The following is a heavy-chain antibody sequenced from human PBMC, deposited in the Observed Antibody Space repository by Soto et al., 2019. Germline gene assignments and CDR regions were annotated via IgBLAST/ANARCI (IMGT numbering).Heavy chain of an antibody. J-gene: IGHJ4*02. CDR1: GFTFSSYA. D-gene: IGHD3-16*02. CDR3: AKGGDYDYVWGSYRLPLDY. Sequence: EVQLLESGGGLVQPGGSLRLSCAASGFTFSSYAMSWVRQAPGKGLEWVSAISGSGGSTYYADSVKGRFTISRDNSKNTLYLQMNSLRAEDTAVYYCAKGGDYDYVWGSYRLPLDYWGQGTLVTVSS. CDR2: ISGSGGST. V-gene: IGHV3-23*01.